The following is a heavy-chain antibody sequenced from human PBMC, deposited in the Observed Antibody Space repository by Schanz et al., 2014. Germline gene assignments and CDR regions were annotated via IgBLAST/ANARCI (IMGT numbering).Heavy chain of an antibody. D-gene: IGHD7-27*01. CDR2: IYSGGST. CDR1: GFTVSSNY. Sequence: EVQLVESGGGLIQPGGSLRLSCAASGFTVSSNYMNWVRQAPGKGLECVSIIYSGGSTYYADSVKGRFTISRDNSKNTLYLQMSNLRAEDTAVYYCARENLNWEAFDIWGQGTVVTVSS. J-gene: IGHJ3*02. CDR3: ARENLNWEAFDI. V-gene: IGHV3-53*01.